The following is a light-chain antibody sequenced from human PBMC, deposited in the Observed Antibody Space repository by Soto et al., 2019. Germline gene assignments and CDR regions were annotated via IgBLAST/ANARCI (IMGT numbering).Light chain of an antibody. CDR1: SSNIGNNY. CDR3: GTWDSSLSAGRV. J-gene: IGLJ2*01. V-gene: IGLV1-51*01. Sequence: QPVLTQPPSVSAAPGQKVTISCSGSSSNIGNNYVSWYQQLPGTAPKLLIYDNNKRPSGIPDRFSGSKSGTSATLGITGLQTGDEADYYCGTWDSSLSAGRVFGGGTKLTV. CDR2: DNN.